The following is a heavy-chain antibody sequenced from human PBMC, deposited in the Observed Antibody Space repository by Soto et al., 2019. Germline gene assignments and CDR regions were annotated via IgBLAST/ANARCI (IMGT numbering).Heavy chain of an antibody. CDR2: IYYSGST. V-gene: IGHV4-59*08. J-gene: IGHJ3*01. CDR3: ARGDRGGFDL. D-gene: IGHD3-10*01. Sequence: PSETLSLTCTVSGGSISSYYWSWIRQPPGKGLEWIGYIYYSGSTNYNPSLRSRVTISIDTSKNQFSLKLSSVTAADTAVYFCARGDRGGFDLWGQGTMVTVSS. CDR1: GGSISSYY.